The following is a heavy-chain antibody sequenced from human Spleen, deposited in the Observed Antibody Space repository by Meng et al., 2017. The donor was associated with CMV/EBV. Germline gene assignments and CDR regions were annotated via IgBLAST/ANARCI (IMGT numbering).Heavy chain of an antibody. J-gene: IGHJ4*02. CDR2: IYHSGST. Sequence: SETLSLTCAVSGGSVSHSGYYWGWIRQPPGKGLEWIGSIYHSGSTYYNPSLKSRVTISVDTSKNQFSLKLSSVTAADTAVYYCARARFDYWGQGTLVTVSS. CDR3: ARARFDY. V-gene: IGHV4-39*07. CDR1: GGSVSHSGYY.